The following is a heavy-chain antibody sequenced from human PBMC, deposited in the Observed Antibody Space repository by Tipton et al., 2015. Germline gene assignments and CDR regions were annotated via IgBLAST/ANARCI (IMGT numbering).Heavy chain of an antibody. CDR3: ARGELLEFDS. CDR2: IHHSGDT. Sequence: TLSLTCAVSGYSISSGYYWGWIRQSPGKGLEWIASIHHSGDTYNNPSLKSRVTISVDTSKNQFSLKLSSVTAADTAAYYCARGELLEFDSWGRGTLVTVSS. CDR1: GYSISSGYY. V-gene: IGHV4-38-2*01. J-gene: IGHJ4*02. D-gene: IGHD1-26*01.